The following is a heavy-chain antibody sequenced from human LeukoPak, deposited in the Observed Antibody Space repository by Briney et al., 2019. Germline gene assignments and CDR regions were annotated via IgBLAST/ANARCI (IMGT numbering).Heavy chain of an antibody. V-gene: IGHV4-61*02. CDR2: IYTSGST. Sequence: PSETLSLTCTVSGGSISSGSYYWSWIRQPAGKGLEWIGRIYTSGSTNYNPSLKSRVTISVDTSKNQFSLKLSSVTAADTAVYYCARELYCSSTSCNAFDYWGQGTLVTVSS. CDR3: ARELYCSSTSCNAFDY. J-gene: IGHJ4*02. CDR1: GGSISSGSYY. D-gene: IGHD2-2*01.